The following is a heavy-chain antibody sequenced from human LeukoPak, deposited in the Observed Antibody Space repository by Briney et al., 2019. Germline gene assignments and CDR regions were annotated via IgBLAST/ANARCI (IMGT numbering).Heavy chain of an antibody. CDR2: IYYSGST. CDR1: GGSISSGGYY. J-gene: IGHJ4*02. Sequence: PSQTLSLTCSVSGGSISSGGYYWSWTREHPGKGLVWIGHIYYSGSTYYNPSLKSRVTISVDTSENQFSLKLTSVTAADTAVYYCASRCPSYCTGGSCYSCDYWGRGTLVTVSS. V-gene: IGHV4-31*03. D-gene: IGHD2-15*01. CDR3: ASRCPSYCTGGSCYSCDY.